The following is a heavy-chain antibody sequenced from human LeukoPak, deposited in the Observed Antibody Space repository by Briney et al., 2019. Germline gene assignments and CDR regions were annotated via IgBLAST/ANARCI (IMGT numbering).Heavy chain of an antibody. D-gene: IGHD3-9*01. CDR1: GFTFSSYS. CDR3: ARLSQAYYDILTGYYAYFDY. V-gene: IGHV3-21*01. J-gene: IGHJ4*02. Sequence: GGSLRLSCAASGFTFSSYSMNWVRQAPGKGLEWVSSISSSSSYIYYADSVKGRFTISRDNAKNSLYLQMNSLRAEDTAVYYCARLSQAYYDILTGYYAYFDYWGQGTLVTVSS. CDR2: ISSSSSYI.